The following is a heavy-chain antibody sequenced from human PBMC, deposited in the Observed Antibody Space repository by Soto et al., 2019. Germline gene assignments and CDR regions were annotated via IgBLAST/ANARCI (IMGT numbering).Heavy chain of an antibody. CDR2: ITSGSGTI. Sequence: EVQLVESGGGLVQPGGSLRLSCTASGFTFSSYTMNWVRQAPGKGLEWLSYITSGSGTIYYADSVKGRFTISRDNAQNALYLQMNSLRDEDRAVYYCARAPDGSSGCYLGYWCQGTLVTVSS. CDR1: GFTFSSYT. V-gene: IGHV3-48*02. J-gene: IGHJ4*02. D-gene: IGHD6-19*01. CDR3: ARAPDGSSGCYLGY.